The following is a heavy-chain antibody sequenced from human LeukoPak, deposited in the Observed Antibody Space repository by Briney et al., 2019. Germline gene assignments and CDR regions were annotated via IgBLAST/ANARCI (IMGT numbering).Heavy chain of an antibody. CDR3: ARNYSNFVVVSAVSNNWFGP. CDR2: IYHSGST. V-gene: IGHV4-38-2*01. CDR1: GYSISSGDY. J-gene: IGHJ5*02. Sequence: PSETLSLTCAVSGYSISSGDYWAWSRQPPGKGLEGIGSIYHSGSTHYNPSLKSRVTIPVDTSKNQFALKLSSVPAADTAVYYCARNYSNFVVVSAVSNNWFGPWGQGTLVTVSS. D-gene: IGHD2-2*01.